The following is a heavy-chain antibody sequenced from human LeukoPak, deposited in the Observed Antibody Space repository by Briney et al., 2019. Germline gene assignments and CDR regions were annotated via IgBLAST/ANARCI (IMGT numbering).Heavy chain of an antibody. CDR3: AKAPVTTCSGAYCYPFDY. D-gene: IGHD2-21*01. CDR2: ISGSGGST. V-gene: IGHV3-23*01. Sequence: PGGSLRLSCAASGFTFSSYGMSWVRQAPGKGLEWVSAISGSGGSTYYADSVKGRFTTSRDNSKNTLYLQMNSLRAEDTAVYYCAKAPVTTCSGAYCYPFDYWGQGTLVTVSS. J-gene: IGHJ4*02. CDR1: GFTFSSYG.